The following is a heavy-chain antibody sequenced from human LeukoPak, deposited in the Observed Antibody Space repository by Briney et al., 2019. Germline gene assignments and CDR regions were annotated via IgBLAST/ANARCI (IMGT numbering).Heavy chain of an antibody. Sequence: PGGSLRLSCAASGFTFSSYWMHWVRQAPGKGLVWVSRIRSDGSSTTYADSVKGRFTISRGNTKNTLYLQMNSLRADDTAVYYCARDDYNRHWGQGTLVTVSS. V-gene: IGHV3-74*01. D-gene: IGHD4-11*01. CDR1: GFTFSSYW. CDR3: ARDDYNRH. J-gene: IGHJ4*02. CDR2: IRSDGSST.